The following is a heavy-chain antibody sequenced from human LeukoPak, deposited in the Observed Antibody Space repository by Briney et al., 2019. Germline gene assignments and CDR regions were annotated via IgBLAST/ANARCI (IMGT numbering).Heavy chain of an antibody. D-gene: IGHD6-19*01. CDR3: AKFGDSSGWSTRYYGMDV. CDR1: GYTFTSYD. Sequence: ASVKVSCKASGYTFTSYDINWVRQATGQGLEWMGWMNPNSGNTGYAQKFQGRVTMTRNTSISTAYMELSSLRSEDTAVYYCAKFGDSSGWSTRYYGMDVWGQGTTVTVSS. V-gene: IGHV1-8*01. J-gene: IGHJ6*02. CDR2: MNPNSGNT.